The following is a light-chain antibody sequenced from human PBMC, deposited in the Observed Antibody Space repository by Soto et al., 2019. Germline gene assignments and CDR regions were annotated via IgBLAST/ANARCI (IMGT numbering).Light chain of an antibody. Sequence: QSALTQPASVSGSPGQSITISCTGTSSDIGGYNYVAWYQQYPGKAPKLIIYDVINRPSGVSHRFSGSKSGNTASLTISGLQAEDEADHYCSSYTSTTAYVFGTGTKLTVL. J-gene: IGLJ1*01. CDR2: DVI. CDR1: SSDIGGYNY. V-gene: IGLV2-14*03. CDR3: SSYTSTTAYV.